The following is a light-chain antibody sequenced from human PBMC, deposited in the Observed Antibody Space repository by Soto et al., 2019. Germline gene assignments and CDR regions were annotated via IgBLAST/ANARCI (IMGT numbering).Light chain of an antibody. V-gene: IGKV3-11*01. CDR2: DAS. CDR3: QQRSNWPLIT. CDR1: QSVSSY. J-gene: IGKJ5*01. Sequence: EIVLRQSPATLSLSPGEGATLSCRASQSVSSYLAWYQQKPGQAPRLLIYDASNRATGIPARFSGSGSGTDFTLTISSLEPEDFAVYYCQQRSNWPLITFGQGTRLEIK.